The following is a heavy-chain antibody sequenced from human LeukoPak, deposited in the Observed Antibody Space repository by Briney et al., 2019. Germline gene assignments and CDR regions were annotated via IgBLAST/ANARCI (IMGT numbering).Heavy chain of an antibody. Sequence: SETLSLTCTVSGGSISSYYWSWIRQPPGKGLEWIGYIYYSGSTNYNPSLKSRVTISVDTSKNQFSLKLSSVTAADTAVYYCARGHYGGNSAWFDPWGQGTLVTVSS. D-gene: IGHD4-23*01. CDR3: ARGHYGGNSAWFDP. V-gene: IGHV4-59*01. J-gene: IGHJ5*02. CDR2: IYYSGST. CDR1: GGSISSYY.